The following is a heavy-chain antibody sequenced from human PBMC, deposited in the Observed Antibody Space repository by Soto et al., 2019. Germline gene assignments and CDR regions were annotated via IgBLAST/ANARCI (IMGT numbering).Heavy chain of an antibody. CDR2: IIPIFGTA. Sequence: GASVKVSCKASGGTFSSYAISWVRQAPGQGLEWMGGIIPIFGTANYAQKFQGRVTITADESTSTAYMELSSLRSEDTAVYYCAMTHVDTAMGPFDYWGQGTLVTVSS. V-gene: IGHV1-69*13. CDR3: AMTHVDTAMGPFDY. CDR1: GGTFSSYA. J-gene: IGHJ4*02. D-gene: IGHD5-18*01.